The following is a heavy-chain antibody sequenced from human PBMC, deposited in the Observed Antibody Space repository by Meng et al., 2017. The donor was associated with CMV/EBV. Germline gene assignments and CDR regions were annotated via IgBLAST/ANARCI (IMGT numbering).Heavy chain of an antibody. CDR2: IYNDGSRT. CDR3: AREGGWELVDY. V-gene: IGHV3-74*01. J-gene: IGHJ4*02. CDR1: GFTFSSYW. Sequence: GGSLRLSCTASGFTFSSYWMHWVRQAPGKGLVWVSRIYNDGSRTHYADSVEGRFTISRDNAKDTVYLQMNSLRAEDTAVYYCAREGGWELVDYWGQGTLVTVSS. D-gene: IGHD1-26*01.